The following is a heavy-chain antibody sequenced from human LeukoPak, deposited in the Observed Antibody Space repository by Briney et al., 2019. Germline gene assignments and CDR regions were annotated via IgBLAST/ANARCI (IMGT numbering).Heavy chain of an antibody. CDR1: GYIFTDYA. CDR3: ARGRGTSGSNRDFYYYYYMDV. Sequence: ASVKVSCKASGYIFTDYAIHWLRQAPGQRPEWMGWMNAGNGNTKYSQKFQGRITLIRDTSAATAYMELSSLRHDDLAVYYCARGRGTSGSNRDFYYYYYMDVWGKGTTVTIFS. D-gene: IGHD2-15*01. V-gene: IGHV1-3*01. J-gene: IGHJ6*03. CDR2: MNAGNGNT.